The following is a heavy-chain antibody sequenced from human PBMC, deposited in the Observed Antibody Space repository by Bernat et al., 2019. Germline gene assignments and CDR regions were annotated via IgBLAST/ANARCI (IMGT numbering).Heavy chain of an antibody. V-gene: IGHV3-15*07. Sequence: EVQLVESGGGLVRPGGSLRLSCAGSGFTFSNAWMNWVRQAPGRGLEWVGRIKSKADGGTTDYAAPVKGRFTSSRDDSKNTVYVQMNSLKTEDTAVYYCSTGGYFLDYWGQGTLVTVSS. CDR2: IKSKADGGTT. D-gene: IGHD1-26*01. J-gene: IGHJ4*02. CDR3: STGGYFLDY. CDR1: GFTFSNAW.